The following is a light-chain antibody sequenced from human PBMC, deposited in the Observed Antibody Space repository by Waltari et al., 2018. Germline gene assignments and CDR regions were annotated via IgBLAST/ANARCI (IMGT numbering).Light chain of an antibody. J-gene: IGLJ2*01. CDR2: LNSDGSH. CDR3: QTWATGQVV. CDR1: NDHSGSA. Sequence: QLVVTQSPSVSASPGVSVNLTCILSNDHSGSAIAWYQQHPQKGPRFLMKLNSDGSHMKGDGIPDRLSGSSSGAERYLTISSLRSEDEADYYCQTWATGQVVFGGGTKLTVL. V-gene: IGLV4-69*01.